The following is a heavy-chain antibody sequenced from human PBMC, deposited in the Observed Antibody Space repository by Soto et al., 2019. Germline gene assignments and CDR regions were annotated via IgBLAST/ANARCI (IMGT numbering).Heavy chain of an antibody. D-gene: IGHD3-16*02. J-gene: IGHJ6*03. CDR3: ARNYDYIWGSYPANNYYYYLDV. V-gene: IGHV4-39*01. CDR2: IYYSGST. Sequence: SETLSVTCTVSDGSISSSSYYWGWIRQPPGKGLEWIGSIYYSGSTYYNPSLKSRVTISVDTSKNQFSLKLSSVTAADTAVYYCARNYDYIWGSYPANNYYYYLDVWGKGTTVTGSS. CDR1: DGSISSSSYY.